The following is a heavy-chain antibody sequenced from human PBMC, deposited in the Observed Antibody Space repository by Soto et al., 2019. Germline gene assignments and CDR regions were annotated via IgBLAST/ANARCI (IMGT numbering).Heavy chain of an antibody. CDR3: AKRGGVVGGSEHPFFEY. CDR2: ISSDGKNR. V-gene: IGHV3-30*18. Sequence: QVQLVESGGGVVQPGKSLRLSCAASGFIFSNYGMHWVRQAPGKGLEWVALISSDGKNRNYADSVKGRFTIYRDNPKHTLYLEVNSLRPEDTAFYYCAKRGGVVGGSEHPFFEYWGQGTLVTVSS. CDR1: GFIFSNYG. J-gene: IGHJ4*02. D-gene: IGHD2-15*01.